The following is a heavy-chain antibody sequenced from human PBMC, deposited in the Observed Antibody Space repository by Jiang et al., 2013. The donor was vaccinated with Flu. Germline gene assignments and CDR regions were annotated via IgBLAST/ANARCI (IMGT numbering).Heavy chain of an antibody. J-gene: IGHJ4*02. Sequence: GLVKPSQTLSLTCTVSGGSISSGDYYWSWIRQPPGKGLEWIGYIYYSGSTYYNPSLKSRVTISVDTSKNQFSLKLSSVTAADTAVYYCAVVVITTWRPFDYWGQGTLVTVSS. D-gene: IGHD3-22*01. CDR3: AVVVITTWRPFDY. V-gene: IGHV4-30-4*01. CDR1: GGSISSGDYY. CDR2: IYYSGST.